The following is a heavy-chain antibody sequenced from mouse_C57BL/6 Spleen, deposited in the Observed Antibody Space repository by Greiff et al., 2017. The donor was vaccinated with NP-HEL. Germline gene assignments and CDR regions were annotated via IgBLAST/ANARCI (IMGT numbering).Heavy chain of an antibody. V-gene: IGHV1-58*01. CDR3: ASRLGDYGSSYEHFDV. Sequence: EVKLQESGAELVRPGSSVKMSCKTSGYTFTSYGINWVKQRPGQGLEWIGYIYIGNGYTEYNEKFKGKATLTSDTSSSTAYMQLSSLTSEDSAIYFGASRLGDYGSSYEHFDVWGTGTTVTVSS. J-gene: IGHJ1*03. CDR1: GYTFTSYG. D-gene: IGHD1-1*01. CDR2: IYIGNGYT.